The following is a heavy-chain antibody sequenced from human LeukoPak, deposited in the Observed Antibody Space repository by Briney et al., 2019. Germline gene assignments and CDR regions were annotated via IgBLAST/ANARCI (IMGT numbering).Heavy chain of an antibody. J-gene: IGHJ6*03. Sequence: PGGSLRLSCAASGFTFDDYAMHWVRHAPGKGLEWVSLTSWDGGSTYYADSVKGRFTISRDNSKNSLYLQMNSLRAEDTALYYCAKDAAMVGSRYYMDVWGKGTTVTVSS. CDR1: GFTFDDYA. CDR2: TSWDGGST. V-gene: IGHV3-43D*03. D-gene: IGHD5-18*01. CDR3: AKDAAMVGSRYYMDV.